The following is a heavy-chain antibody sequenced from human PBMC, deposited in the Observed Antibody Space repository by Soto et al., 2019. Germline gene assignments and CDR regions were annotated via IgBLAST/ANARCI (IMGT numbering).Heavy chain of an antibody. Sequence: GGSLRLSCAASGFTFSSYWMHWVRQAPGKGLVWVSRINSDGSSKSYADSVKGRFTTSRDNAKNTLYLQMNSLRAEDTAVYYCARVLAAAGNGMDVWGQGTTVTVSS. V-gene: IGHV3-74*01. CDR3: ARVLAAAGNGMDV. D-gene: IGHD6-13*01. J-gene: IGHJ6*02. CDR1: GFTFSSYW. CDR2: INSDGSSK.